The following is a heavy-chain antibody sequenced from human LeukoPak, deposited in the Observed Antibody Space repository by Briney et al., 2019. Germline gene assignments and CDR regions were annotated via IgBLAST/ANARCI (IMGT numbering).Heavy chain of an antibody. Sequence: GGSLRLSCAASGFTFSSYSMSWVRQAPGKGLEWVSSISSSGSNIYYADSMKGRFSISRDNAKNSLDLQMNSLRAEDTAVYSCARDPDHGGKSTFQDWGQGTLVTVSS. V-gene: IGHV3-21*01. CDR2: ISSSGSNI. J-gene: IGHJ1*01. CDR3: ARDPDHGGKSTFQD. CDR1: GFTFSSYS. D-gene: IGHD4-23*01.